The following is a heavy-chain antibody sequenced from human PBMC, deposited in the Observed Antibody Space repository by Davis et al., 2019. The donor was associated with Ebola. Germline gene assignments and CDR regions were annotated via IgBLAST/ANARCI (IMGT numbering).Heavy chain of an antibody. CDR2: INPSGGST. CDR3: ARGFGDVDSFDI. Sequence: ASVKVSCKASGYTFTGYYMHWVRQAPGQGLEWMGIINPSGGSTSYAQKFQGRVTMTRDTSTSTVYMELSRLRSDDTAVYYCARGFGDVDSFDIWGQGTMVTVSS. CDR1: GYTFTGYY. V-gene: IGHV1-46*01. J-gene: IGHJ3*02. D-gene: IGHD3-10*01.